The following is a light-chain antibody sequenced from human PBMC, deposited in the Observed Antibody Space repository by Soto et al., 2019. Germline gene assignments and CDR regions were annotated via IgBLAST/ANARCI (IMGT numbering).Light chain of an antibody. CDR3: SSYTSSSTYV. Sequence: QSALTQPASVSGSPGQSITISCTGTSSDVGGYNYDSWYLQHPGKAPKLMIYEVSNRPSGVSNRFSGSKSGNTASLTISGLQAEDEADYYCSSYTSSSTYVFGTGTKLTVL. J-gene: IGLJ1*01. V-gene: IGLV2-14*01. CDR1: SSDVGGYNY. CDR2: EVS.